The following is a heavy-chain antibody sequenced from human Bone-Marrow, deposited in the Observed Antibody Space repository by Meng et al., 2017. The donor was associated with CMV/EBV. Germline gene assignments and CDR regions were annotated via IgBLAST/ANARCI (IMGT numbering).Heavy chain of an antibody. J-gene: IGHJ5*02. V-gene: IGHV2-5*01. Sequence: FSLRTSGVDVGWIHQPPGKALEWLALIYWNDAKYYNPSLSGRLTITKDTSKNQVVLTMTDMDPVDTATYCCAHRSRNSGFYDWLDPWGQGTLVTVSS. D-gene: IGHD6-25*01. CDR1: FSLRTSGVD. CDR2: IYWNDAK. CDR3: AHRSRNSGFYDWLDP.